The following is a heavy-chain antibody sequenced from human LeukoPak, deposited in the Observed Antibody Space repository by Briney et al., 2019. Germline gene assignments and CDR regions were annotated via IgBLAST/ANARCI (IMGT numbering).Heavy chain of an antibody. CDR3: ARDDVDNRNDGWFDP. D-gene: IGHD1-20*01. V-gene: IGHV3-21*01. Sequence: GGSLRLSCAASGFTFSSYSMNWVRQAPGKGLEWVSSISSSSSYIYYADSVKGRFTISRDNAKNSLYLQMNSLRAEDTAVYYCARDDVDNRNDGWFDPWGQGTLVTVSS. CDR1: GFTFSSYS. CDR2: ISSSSSYI. J-gene: IGHJ5*02.